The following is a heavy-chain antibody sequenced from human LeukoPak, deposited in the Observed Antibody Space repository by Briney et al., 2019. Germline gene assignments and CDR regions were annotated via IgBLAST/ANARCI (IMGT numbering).Heavy chain of an antibody. Sequence: SETLSLTCTVSGGSNSSYYWSWIRQPAGKGLEWIGRIYTSGSTNYNLSLKSRVTMSVDTYKNQFSLKLSSVTAADTAVYYCARDFWIVGATIRYWFDPWGQGTLVTVSA. V-gene: IGHV4-4*07. CDR3: ARDFWIVGATIRYWFDP. CDR1: GGSNSSYY. J-gene: IGHJ5*02. D-gene: IGHD1-26*01. CDR2: IYTSGST.